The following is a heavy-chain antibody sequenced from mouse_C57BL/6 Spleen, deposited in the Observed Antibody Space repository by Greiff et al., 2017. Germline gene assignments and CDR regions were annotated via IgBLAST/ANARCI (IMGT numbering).Heavy chain of an antibody. CDR2: IDPSDSET. J-gene: IGHJ1*03. Sequence: QVQLQQPGAELVRPGSSVKLSCKASGYTFTSYWMHWVKQRPIQGLEWIGNIDPSDSETHYNQKFKDKATLTVDKSSSTAYMQLSSLTSEDSAVYYCARLVHWYCDVGGTGTTVTVSS. CDR3: ARLVHWYCDV. D-gene: IGHD1-1*02. CDR1: GYTFTSYW. V-gene: IGHV1-52*01.